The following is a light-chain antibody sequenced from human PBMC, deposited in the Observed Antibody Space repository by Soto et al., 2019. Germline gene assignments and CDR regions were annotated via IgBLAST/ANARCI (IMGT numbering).Light chain of an antibody. V-gene: IGLV1-40*01. J-gene: IGLJ2*01. CDR1: SSNIGAGYD. CDR3: PSYDGRLGLVV. Sequence: QAVVTQPPSVSGAPGQRVTISCTGSSSNIGAGYDVHWYQQLPGTAPKLLIYGNSNRPSGVPDRFSGSKSGTSASLAITGLWAEDGAGYYCPSYDGRLGLVVFGGGTTLTL. CDR2: GNS.